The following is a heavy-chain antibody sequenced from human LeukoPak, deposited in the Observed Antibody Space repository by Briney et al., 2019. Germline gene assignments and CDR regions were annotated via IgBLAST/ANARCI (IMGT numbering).Heavy chain of an antibody. V-gene: IGHV3-23*01. J-gene: IGHJ4*02. CDR2: ISGSGGST. CDR1: GFTFSSYA. D-gene: IGHD2-2*01. CDR3: AKDYCSSTSCYFVY. Sequence: GGSLRLSCAASGFTFSSYAMSWVRQAPGKRLEWVSAISGSGGSTYYADSVKGRFTISRDNSKNTLYLQMNSLRAEDTAIYYCAKDYCSSTSCYFVYWGQGTLVTVSS.